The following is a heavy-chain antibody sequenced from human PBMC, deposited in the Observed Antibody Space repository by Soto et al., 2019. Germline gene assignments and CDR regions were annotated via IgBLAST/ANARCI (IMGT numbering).Heavy chain of an antibody. Sequence: QVQLVESGGGVVQPGRSLRLSCAASGFTFSTYGMHWVRQAPGKGQEWVAVISYDGSTKYYADSVKGRFTISRDNSKNTLYLQMNSLRVEDTPMYYCAKDGLVGLHYFDYWGHGTLVTVSS. CDR2: ISYDGSTK. J-gene: IGHJ4*01. V-gene: IGHV3-30*18. CDR3: AKDGLVGLHYFDY. D-gene: IGHD2-8*02. CDR1: GFTFSTYG.